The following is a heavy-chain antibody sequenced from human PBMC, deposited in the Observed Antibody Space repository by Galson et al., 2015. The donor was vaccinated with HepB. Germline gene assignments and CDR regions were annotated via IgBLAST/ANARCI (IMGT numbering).Heavy chain of an antibody. CDR1: GFTFSDYY. D-gene: IGHD6-19*01. J-gene: IGHJ6*03. CDR2: ISYDGSNK. Sequence: SLRLSCAASGFTFSDYYMSWIRQAPGKGLEWVAVISYDGSNKYYADSVKGRFTISRDNSKNTLYLQMNSLRAEDTAVYYCAKMGGAVAGTAGDYYYYMDVWGKGTTVTVSS. V-gene: IGHV3-30*18. CDR3: AKMGGAVAGTAGDYYYYMDV.